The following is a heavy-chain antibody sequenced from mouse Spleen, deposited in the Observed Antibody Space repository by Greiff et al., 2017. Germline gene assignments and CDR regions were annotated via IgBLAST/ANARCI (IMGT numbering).Heavy chain of an antibody. J-gene: IGHJ4*01. CDR3: ARNFGDYDYDVGDYYAMDY. CDR1: GFSLTSYA. Sequence: VKLMESGPGLVAPSQSLSITCTVSGFSLTSYAISWVRQPPGKGLEWLGVIWTGGGTNYNSALKSRLSISKDNSKSQVFLKMNSLQTDDTARYYCARNFGDYDYDVGDYYAMDYWGQGTSVTVSS. D-gene: IGHD2-4*01. CDR2: IWTGGGT. V-gene: IGHV2-9-1*01.